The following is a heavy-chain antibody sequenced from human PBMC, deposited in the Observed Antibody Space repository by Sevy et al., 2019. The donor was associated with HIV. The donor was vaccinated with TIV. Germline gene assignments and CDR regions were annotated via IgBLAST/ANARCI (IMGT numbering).Heavy chain of an antibody. CDR1: EFSVTDNY. CDR3: ARDRYYDASGYYYYYYGLDV. D-gene: IGHD3-22*01. CDR2: IYSGGST. V-gene: IGHV3-66*01. J-gene: IGHJ6*02. Sequence: GGSLRLSCAASEFSVTDNYMSWVRQAPGKGLEWVSTIYSGGSTFYADSVKGRFTISRDNSKNTLYLHMNSLIAEDTAVYYCARDRYYDASGYYYYYYGLDVWGQGTTVTVSS.